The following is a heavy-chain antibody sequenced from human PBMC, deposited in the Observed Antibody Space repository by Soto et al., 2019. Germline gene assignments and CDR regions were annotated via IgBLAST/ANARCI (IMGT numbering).Heavy chain of an antibody. CDR1: GGSISSGFYS. CDR3: ARASGDYAAFDI. D-gene: IGHD4-17*01. CDR2: IYHSGST. V-gene: IGHV4-30-2*01. J-gene: IGHJ3*02. Sequence: QLQLQESGPGLMKPSQTLSLTCAVSGGSISSGFYSWSWIRQPPGKGLEWIGYIYHSGSTHYNPYLKRRVTTSIVTSKNQFALKLSSVTAADTAVYYCARASGDYAAFDIWGQGTMVTVSS.